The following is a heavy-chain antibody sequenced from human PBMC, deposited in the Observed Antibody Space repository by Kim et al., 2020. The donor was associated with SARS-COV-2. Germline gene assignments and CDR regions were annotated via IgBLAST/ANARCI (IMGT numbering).Heavy chain of an antibody. CDR3: AKALNYYDSSGYRDAFDM. V-gene: IGHV3-23*01. J-gene: IGHJ3*02. D-gene: IGHD3-22*01. Sequence: GGSLRLSCAASGFTFSSYTMSWVRQAPGKGLEWVSTISASGRSTYYADSVKGRFTISRDNSKNTLYLQRDNVRAEDTAVYFCAKALNYYDSSGYRDAFDMWGQGTMVTVSS. CDR2: ISASGRST. CDR1: GFTFSSYT.